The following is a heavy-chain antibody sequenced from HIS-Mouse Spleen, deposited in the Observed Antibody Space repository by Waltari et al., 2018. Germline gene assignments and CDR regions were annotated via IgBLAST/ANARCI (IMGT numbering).Heavy chain of an antibody. Sequence: QLQLQESGPGLVKPSETLSLTCTVSGGSISSSSYYWGWVRQPPGKGLEWIGSTYYSGGNDYNPDLKVRVTISVDTSKNQFSLKLSSVTAADTAVYYCAREIPYSSSWYDWYFDLWGRGTLVTVSS. CDR2: TYYSGGN. D-gene: IGHD6-13*01. CDR1: GGSISSSSYY. J-gene: IGHJ2*01. V-gene: IGHV4-39*07. CDR3: AREIPYSSSWYDWYFDL.